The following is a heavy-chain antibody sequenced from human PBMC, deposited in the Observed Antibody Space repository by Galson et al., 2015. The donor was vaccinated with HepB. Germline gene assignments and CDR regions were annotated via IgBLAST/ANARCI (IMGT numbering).Heavy chain of an antibody. V-gene: IGHV1-2*06. Sequence: SVKVSCKASGYIFSGYYMNWVRQAPGQGLEWMGRIDPNSGGTTYARNFQGRVTMTRDTSITTAHMELRRLRSDDTAVYYCARLRRYSGLSQVDYWGQGTLVTVSS. CDR3: ARLRRYSGLSQVDY. J-gene: IGHJ4*02. D-gene: IGHD6-6*01. CDR2: IDPNSGGT. CDR1: GYIFSGYY.